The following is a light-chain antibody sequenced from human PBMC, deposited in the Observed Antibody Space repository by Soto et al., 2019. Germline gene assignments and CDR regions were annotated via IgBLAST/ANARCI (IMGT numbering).Light chain of an antibody. CDR3: QQYNSYSRT. CDR2: DAL. V-gene: IGKV1-5*01. CDR1: QSITNR. Sequence: DIQMSQSPSTLSSSVGDRVAITYRASQSITNRLAWYQLKPGKAPKVLIYDALNLESGVPSRFSGSGYGTEFTLTISSLQPDDFATYYCQQYNSYSRTFGQGTKVDIK. J-gene: IGKJ1*01.